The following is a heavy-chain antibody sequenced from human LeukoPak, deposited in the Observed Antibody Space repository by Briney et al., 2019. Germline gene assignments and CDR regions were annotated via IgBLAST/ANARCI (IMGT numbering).Heavy chain of an antibody. V-gene: IGHV4-39*07. CDR2: IHYTGRT. D-gene: IGHD3-16*01. Sequence: SETLSPTCTVSGGSISSDTSHWGRIRQPPGKGLEWIGSIHYTGRTYYNPSLKSRVTISVDTSKSQFSLKLPSVTAADTAVYYCGRTWGYYFDYWGQGTLVTVSS. CDR1: GGSISSDTSH. CDR3: GRTWGYYFDY. J-gene: IGHJ4*02.